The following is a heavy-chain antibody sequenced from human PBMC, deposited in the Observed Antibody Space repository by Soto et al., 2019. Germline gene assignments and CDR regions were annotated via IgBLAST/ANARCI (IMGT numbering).Heavy chain of an antibody. Sequence: GGSLRLSCAASGFTFSSYGMHWVRQAPGKGLEWVAVIWYDGSNKYYADSVKGRFTISRDNSKNTLYLQMNSLRAEDTAVYYCARDARPRITIFGVVIDYYYYMDVWGKGTTVTVSS. CDR1: GFTFSSYG. CDR3: ARDARPRITIFGVVIDYYYYMDV. CDR2: IWYDGSNK. V-gene: IGHV3-33*01. J-gene: IGHJ6*03. D-gene: IGHD3-3*01.